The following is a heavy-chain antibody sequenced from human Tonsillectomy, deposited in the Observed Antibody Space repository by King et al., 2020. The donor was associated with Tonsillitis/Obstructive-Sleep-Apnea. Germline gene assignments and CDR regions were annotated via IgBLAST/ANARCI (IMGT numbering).Heavy chain of an antibody. CDR2: LSYDGNIE. CDR3: ARDWVAVLGATGAYAKDA. J-gene: IGHJ6*02. D-gene: IGHD2-2*01. Sequence: VQLVESGGGVVQPGRSLRLSCTASGFTFNSYAMHWVRQAPGKGLEWVAVLSYDGNIEYFADSVKGRFTISRDNSKNTLYLQMNILRAEDTAVYYCARDWVAVLGATGAYAKDAWGQGTKVTVSS. V-gene: IGHV3-30*04. CDR1: GFTFNSYA.